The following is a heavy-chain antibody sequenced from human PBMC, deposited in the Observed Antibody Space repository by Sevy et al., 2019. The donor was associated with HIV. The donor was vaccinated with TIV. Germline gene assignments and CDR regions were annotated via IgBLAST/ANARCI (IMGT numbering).Heavy chain of an antibody. Sequence: SETPSLTCGVSGYSISSGYYWGWIRQPPGKGLEWIGSIYHSGSTYSNPSLKSRVTISVDTSKNQFSLKLSSVTAADTAVYYCARGGYTYGKGYFDYWGQGTLVTVSS. J-gene: IGHJ4*02. V-gene: IGHV4-38-2*01. CDR3: ARGGYTYGKGYFDY. D-gene: IGHD5-18*01. CDR1: GYSISSGYY. CDR2: IYHSGST.